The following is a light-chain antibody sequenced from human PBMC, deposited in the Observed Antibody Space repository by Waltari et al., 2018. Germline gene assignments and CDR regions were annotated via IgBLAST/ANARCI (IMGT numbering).Light chain of an antibody. V-gene: IGKV3-20*01. Sequence: EIVLTQSPGTLSLSPGERATPSCRASQSVTSISFSWYQHKPGQAPRLLIYGTSNRATGIPDRFMGSGFGTDFTLTISRLEPEDFAVYYCQQYDGLVLTFGGGTKVEI. J-gene: IGKJ4*01. CDR2: GTS. CDR3: QQYDGLVLT. CDR1: QSVTSIS.